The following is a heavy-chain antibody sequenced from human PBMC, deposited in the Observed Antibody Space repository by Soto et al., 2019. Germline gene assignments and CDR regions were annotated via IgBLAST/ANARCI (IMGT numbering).Heavy chain of an antibody. CDR3: ARVGRYYYDSSGHKMGIDY. CDR2: INHSGST. D-gene: IGHD3-22*01. CDR1: GGSFSGYY. J-gene: IGHJ4*02. Sequence: KQSQTLSLTCAVYGGSFSGYYWSWIRQPPGKGLEWIGEINHSGSTNYNPSLKSRVTISVDTSKNQFSLKLSSVTAADTAVYYCARVGRYYYDSSGHKMGIDYWGQGTLVTVSS. V-gene: IGHV4-34*01.